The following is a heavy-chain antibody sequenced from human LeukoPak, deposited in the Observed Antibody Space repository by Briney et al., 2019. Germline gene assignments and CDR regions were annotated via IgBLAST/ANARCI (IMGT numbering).Heavy chain of an antibody. V-gene: IGHV3-30*04. J-gene: IGHJ4*02. D-gene: IGHD3-3*01. CDR1: GFTFSSYA. CDR3: ARSEGVVLPFDY. CDR2: ISYDGSNK. Sequence: GGSLRLSCAASGFTFSSYAMHWVRQAPGKGLEWVAVISYDGSNKYYADSVKGRFTISRDNSKNTPYLQMNSLRAEDTAVYYCARSEGVVLPFDYWGQGTLVTVSS.